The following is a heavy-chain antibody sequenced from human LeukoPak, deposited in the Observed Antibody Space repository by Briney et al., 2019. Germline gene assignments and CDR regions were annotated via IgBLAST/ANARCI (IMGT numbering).Heavy chain of an antibody. CDR2: IYTSGST. CDR1: GGSISSYY. CDR3: ASEGGATGHPTLDY. Sequence: PPETLSLTCTVSGGSISSYYWSWIRQPAGKGLEWIGRIYTSGSTNYNPSLKSRVTMSVDTSKNQFSLKLSSVTAADTAVYYCASEGGATGHPTLDYWGQGTLVTVSS. D-gene: IGHD1-26*01. V-gene: IGHV4-4*07. J-gene: IGHJ4*02.